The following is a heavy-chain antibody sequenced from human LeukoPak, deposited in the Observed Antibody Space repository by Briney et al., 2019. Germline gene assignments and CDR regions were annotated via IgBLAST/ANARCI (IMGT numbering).Heavy chain of an antibody. Sequence: GGSLRLPCAAFGFTFSSYRMHWVRQAPGKGLVWVSRINSDGSSRHYADSVKGRFTISRDNAKNSVYLQMNSLRADDTAVYYCARLSYDSGTHYTCYEYWGQGTLVTVSS. CDR1: GFTFSSYR. CDR2: INSDGSSR. J-gene: IGHJ4*02. D-gene: IGHD3-10*01. CDR3: ARLSYDSGTHYTCYEY. V-gene: IGHV3-74*01.